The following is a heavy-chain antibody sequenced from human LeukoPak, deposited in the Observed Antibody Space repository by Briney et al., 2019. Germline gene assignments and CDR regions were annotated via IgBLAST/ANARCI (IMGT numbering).Heavy chain of an antibody. CDR1: GFSSSNYD. CDR3: ARGHTAVTRHFDF. V-gene: IGHV3-21*01. J-gene: IGHJ4*02. CDR2: ISSGSSAI. Sequence: GGSLRLSCAASGFSSSNYDMRWVRQAPGKGLEWVAIISSGSSAIFSADALKGRFTISRDDAKNLLYLDMNSLRAEDTAVYYCARGHTAVTRHFDFWGQGTLVTVSS. D-gene: IGHD4-17*01.